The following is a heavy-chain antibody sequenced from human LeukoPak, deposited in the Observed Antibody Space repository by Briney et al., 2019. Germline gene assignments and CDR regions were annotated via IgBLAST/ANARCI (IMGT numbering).Heavy chain of an antibody. D-gene: IGHD3-22*01. CDR3: ARARGYYDSSGYRFDY. V-gene: IGHV4-34*01. Sequence: SSETLSLTCAVYGGSFSGYYWSWIRQLPGKGLEWIGEINHSGSTNYNPSLKSRVTISVDTSKNQFSLKLSSVTAADTAVYYCARARGYYDSSGYRFDYWGQGTLVTVSS. CDR1: GGSFSGYY. CDR2: INHSGST. J-gene: IGHJ4*02.